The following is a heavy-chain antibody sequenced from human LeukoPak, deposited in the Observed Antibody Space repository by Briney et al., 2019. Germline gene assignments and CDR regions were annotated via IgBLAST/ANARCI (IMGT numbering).Heavy chain of an antibody. J-gene: IGHJ4*02. Sequence: ASVKVSCKAPGYSFIAYYLHWVRQAPGQGPQWMGWINPNSGDTNYAQEFQGRVTMTRDPSISTGYMELRRVRSDDTAVYYCARAFCSGGDCYQRPNFDYWGQGTLVTVSS. CDR3: ARAFCSGGDCYQRPNFDY. CDR1: GYSFIAYY. D-gene: IGHD2-15*01. CDR2: INPNSGDT. V-gene: IGHV1-2*02.